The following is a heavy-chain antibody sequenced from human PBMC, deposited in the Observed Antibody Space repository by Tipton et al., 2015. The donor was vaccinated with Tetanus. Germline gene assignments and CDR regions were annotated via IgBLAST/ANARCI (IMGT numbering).Heavy chain of an antibody. CDR3: ATVRASPRDYAKHSLGNWFDP. CDR1: GGSISSYY. J-gene: IGHJ5*02. Sequence: TLSLTCTVSGGSISSYYWSWIRQPAGKGLEWIGRIYTSGSTNYNPSLKSRVTMSVDTSKNQFSLKLSSVTAADTAVYYCATVRASPRDYAKHSLGNWFDPWGQGTLVTVSS. CDR2: IYTSGST. V-gene: IGHV4-4*07. D-gene: IGHD4-17*01.